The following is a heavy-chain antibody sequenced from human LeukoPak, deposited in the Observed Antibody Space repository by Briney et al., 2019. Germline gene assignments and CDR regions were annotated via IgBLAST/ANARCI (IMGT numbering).Heavy chain of an antibody. D-gene: IGHD3-10*01. J-gene: IGHJ4*02. V-gene: IGHV4-59*08. CDR1: GGSISSYY. Sequence: SETLSLTCTVSGGSISSYYWSWIRQPPGKGLEWIGYIYYSGSTNYNPSLKSRVTISVDTSKNQFSLKLSSVTAADTAVYFCARDTITRGLDYWGQGTLVTVSS. CDR3: ARDTITRGLDY. CDR2: IYYSGST.